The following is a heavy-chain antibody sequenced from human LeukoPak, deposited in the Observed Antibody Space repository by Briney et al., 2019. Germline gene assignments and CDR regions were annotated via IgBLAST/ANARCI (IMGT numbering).Heavy chain of an antibody. J-gene: IGHJ4*02. D-gene: IGHD6-13*01. CDR1: GFTFSSYG. V-gene: IGHV3-33*01. Sequence: GGSLRLSCAASGFTFSSYGMHWVRQAPGKGLEWVALIWYDGSNKYYADSVKGRFTISRDNSKNTLYLQMNSLRAEDTAVYYCARGLGYSSSCPGYWGQGTLVTVSS. CDR2: IWYDGSNK. CDR3: ARGLGYSSSCPGY.